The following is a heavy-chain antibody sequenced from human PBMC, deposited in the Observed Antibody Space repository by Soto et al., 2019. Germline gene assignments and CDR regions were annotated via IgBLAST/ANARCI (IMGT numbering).Heavy chain of an antibody. CDR1: GGSISSSSYY. CDR3: ARHDCGRRYYDGSGRYMSRGYDP. D-gene: IGHD3-10*01. J-gene: IGHJ5*02. Sequence: SETLSLTCTVSGGSISSSSYYWGWIRQPPGKGLEWIGSIYYSGSTYYNPSLTSRVTISVDTSKNQFSLTLSSVTAAGTAVYYCARHDCGRRYYDGSGRYMSRGYDPGGQGTLGT. CDR2: IYYSGST. V-gene: IGHV4-39*01.